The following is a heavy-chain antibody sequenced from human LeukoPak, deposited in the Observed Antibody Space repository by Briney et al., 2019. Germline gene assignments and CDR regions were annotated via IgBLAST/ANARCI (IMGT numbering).Heavy chain of an antibody. D-gene: IGHD3-3*02. Sequence: GGSLRLSCAASGFTFSTYWMSWVRQAPGKGLEWVANIKQDGSEKFYVDSVKGRFTISRDNAKNSLYLQMDSLRVEDTAIYYCARDRGAFNTDAFDMWGQGTMVTVSS. J-gene: IGHJ3*02. V-gene: IGHV3-7*01. CDR3: ARDRGAFNTDAFDM. CDR1: GFTFSTYW. CDR2: IKQDGSEK.